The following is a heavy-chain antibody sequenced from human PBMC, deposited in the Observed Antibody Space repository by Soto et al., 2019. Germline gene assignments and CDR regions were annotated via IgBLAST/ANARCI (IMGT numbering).Heavy chain of an antibody. V-gene: IGHV5-51*01. D-gene: IGHD6-13*01. J-gene: IGHJ5*02. CDR1: GYSFTSYW. CDR3: ARSRAAAGTTYLWFDP. Sequence: GESLKISCKGSGYSFTSYWIGWVRQMPGKGLEWMGIIYPGDSDTRYSPSFQGQVTISADKSISTAYLQWSSLKASDTAMYYCARSRAAAGTTYLWFDPWGQGTLVTVSS. CDR2: IYPGDSDT.